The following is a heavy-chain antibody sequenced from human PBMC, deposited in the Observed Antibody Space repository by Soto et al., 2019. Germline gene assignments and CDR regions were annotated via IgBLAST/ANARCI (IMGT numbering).Heavy chain of an antibody. Sequence: SETLSLTCTVSGGSISSSSYYWGWIRQPPGKGLEWIGSIYYSGSTYYNPSLKSRVTISVDTSKNQFSLKLSSVTAADTAVYYFFLGDCYNLVRNYPRIGQLQHRGQGTLVTVSS. CDR2: IYYSGST. J-gene: IGHJ1*01. CDR3: FLGDCYNLVRNYPRIGQLQH. CDR1: GGSISSSSYY. V-gene: IGHV4-39*01. D-gene: IGHD1-7*01.